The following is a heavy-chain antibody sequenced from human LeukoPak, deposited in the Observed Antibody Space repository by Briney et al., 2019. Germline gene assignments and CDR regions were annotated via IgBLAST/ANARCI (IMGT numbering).Heavy chain of an antibody. J-gene: IGHJ4*02. V-gene: IGHV4-59*01. Sequence: SETLSLTCTVSGGSISSYYWSWIRQPPGKGLEWIGYIYYSGSTNYNPSLKSRVTISVDTSKNQFSLKLSSVTAADTAVYYCARGRRYFDYWGQGTLVTVSS. CDR2: IYYSGST. CDR1: GGSISSYY. CDR3: ARGRRYFDY.